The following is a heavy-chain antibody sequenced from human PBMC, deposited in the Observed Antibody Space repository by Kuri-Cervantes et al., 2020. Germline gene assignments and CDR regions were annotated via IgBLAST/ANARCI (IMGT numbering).Heavy chain of an antibody. CDR2: IYTSGST. D-gene: IGHD4-17*01. Sequence: SETLSLTCTVSGGSISSGSYYWSWIRQRAGKGLEWIGRIYTSGSTNYNPSLKSRVTISVDTSKNQFSLKLSSVTAADTAVYYCARDSHYGDYRVWGQGTPVTVSS. V-gene: IGHV4-61*02. J-gene: IGHJ4*02. CDR1: GGSISSGSYY. CDR3: ARDSHYGDYRV.